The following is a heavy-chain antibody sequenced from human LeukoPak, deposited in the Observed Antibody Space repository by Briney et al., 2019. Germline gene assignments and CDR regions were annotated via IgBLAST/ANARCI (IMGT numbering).Heavy chain of an antibody. V-gene: IGHV2-5*02. CDR1: WFSFGTHVVG. CDR3: ADRRYCTTMSCYARADRHRSVP. J-gene: IGHJ5*02. Sequence: ETGPTLVKPTQTLTLTCTFIWFSFGTHVVGGGCVRQPPGKALESLALIYWDDDKCYCPSPQSRPSITKDSSKNQVLLTMTNMDPVDTATCYCADRRYCTTMSCYARADRHRSVPWGQGNLVTVSS. CDR2: IYWDDDK. D-gene: IGHD2-2*01.